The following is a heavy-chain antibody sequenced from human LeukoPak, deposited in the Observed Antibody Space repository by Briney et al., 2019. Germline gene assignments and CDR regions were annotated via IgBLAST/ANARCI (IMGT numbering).Heavy chain of an antibody. CDR2: MNPNSGNT. CDR3: YVVRGVLDY. D-gene: IGHD3-10*01. V-gene: IGHV1-8*01. Sequence: ASVKVSCKASGYTFTSYDIHWVRQASGQGLEWMGWMNPNSGNTGHAQKFQGRVTMTRNTSISTAYMELSSLRSEDTAVYYCYVVRGVLDYWGQGTLVTVSS. J-gene: IGHJ4*02. CDR1: GYTFTSYD.